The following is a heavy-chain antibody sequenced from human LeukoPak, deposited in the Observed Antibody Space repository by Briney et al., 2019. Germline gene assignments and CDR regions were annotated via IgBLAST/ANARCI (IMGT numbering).Heavy chain of an antibody. CDR2: INPNSGGT. V-gene: IGHV1-2*02. J-gene: IGHJ5*02. CDR3: ARVYCSSTSCWFDP. D-gene: IGHD2-2*01. Sequence: GASVKVSCKASGYTFTGYYMHWVRQAPGQGLEWMGWINPNSGGTNYAQKFQGRVTMTRDTSISTAYMELSRLRSDDTAVYYCARVYCSSTSCWFDPRGQGTLVTVSS. CDR1: GYTFTGYY.